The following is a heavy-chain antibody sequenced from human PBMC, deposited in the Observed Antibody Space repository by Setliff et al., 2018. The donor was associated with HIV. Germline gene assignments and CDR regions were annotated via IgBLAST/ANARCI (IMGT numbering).Heavy chain of an antibody. J-gene: IGHJ4*02. CDR2: IRGDGSST. CDR1: GFTFSSYA. Sequence: LRLSCAASGFTFSSYAMNWVRQAPGKGLEWVSYIRGDGSSTIHYADSVKGRFTISRDNSKNTLYLQMNSLSAEDTAVYYCAKVDSYAGKNFDYWGQGTLVTVSS. V-gene: IGHV3-23*01. D-gene: IGHD5-18*01. CDR3: AKVDSYAGKNFDY.